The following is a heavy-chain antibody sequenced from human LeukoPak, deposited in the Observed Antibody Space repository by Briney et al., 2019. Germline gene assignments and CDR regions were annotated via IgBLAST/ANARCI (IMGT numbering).Heavy chain of an antibody. V-gene: IGHV3-7*01. CDR3: ARDLIVGAISDAFDI. CDR1: GGSISDYY. D-gene: IGHD1-26*01. CDR2: IKQDGSEK. J-gene: IGHJ3*02. Sequence: PSETLSLTCIISGGSISDYYWGWIRQPPGKGLEWVANIKQDGSEKYYVDSVKGRFTISRDNAKNSLYLQMNSLRAEDTAVYYCARDLIVGAISDAFDIWGQGTMVTVSS.